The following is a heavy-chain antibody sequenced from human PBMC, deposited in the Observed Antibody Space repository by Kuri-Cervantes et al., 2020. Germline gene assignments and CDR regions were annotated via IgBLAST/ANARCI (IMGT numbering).Heavy chain of an antibody. J-gene: IGHJ6*02. CDR2: ISGSGGST. D-gene: IGHD3-10*01. Sequence: GESLKISCAASGFTFSSYAMSWVRQAPGKGLEWVSAISGSGGSTYYADSVKGRFTISRDNSKNTLYLQMNSLRAEDTAVYYCAKDQYYYGSGKDGMDVWGQGTTVTVSS. V-gene: IGHV3-23*01. CDR1: GFTFSSYA. CDR3: AKDQYYYGSGKDGMDV.